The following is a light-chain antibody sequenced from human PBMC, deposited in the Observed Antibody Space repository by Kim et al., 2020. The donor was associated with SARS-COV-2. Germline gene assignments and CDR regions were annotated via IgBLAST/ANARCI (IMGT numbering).Light chain of an antibody. CDR1: QSVSSSY. CDR3: QQYGSSPLT. V-gene: IGKV3-20*01. J-gene: IGKJ4*01. CDR2: GAS. Sequence: SPGERATLSCRASQSVSSSYLAWYQQKPGQAPRLLIYGASSRATGIPDRFSGSGSGTDFTLTISRLEPEDFAVYYCQQYGSSPLTFSGGTKVDIK.